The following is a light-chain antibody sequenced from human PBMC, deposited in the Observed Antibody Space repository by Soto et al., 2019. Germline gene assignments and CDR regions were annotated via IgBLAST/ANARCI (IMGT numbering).Light chain of an antibody. CDR3: SSSTGSSTYV. CDR2: EVS. V-gene: IGLV2-14*01. J-gene: IGLJ1*01. Sequence: QSVLTQPASVSGSPGQSITISCTGTSSDVGGYNYVSWYQQHPGKTPKLLIFEVSNRPSGVSNRFSGSKSGNTASLTISGLQAEDEADYYCSSSTGSSTYVFGTGTKVTVL. CDR1: SSDVGGYNY.